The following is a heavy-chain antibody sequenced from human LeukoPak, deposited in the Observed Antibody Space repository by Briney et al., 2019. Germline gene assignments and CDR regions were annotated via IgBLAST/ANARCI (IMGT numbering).Heavy chain of an antibody. CDR2: IRSKANSYAT. CDR1: GFTFSGSA. J-gene: IGHJ4*02. V-gene: IGHV3-73*01. D-gene: IGHD6-19*01. Sequence: GGSLRLSCAASGFTFSGSAMHWVRQASGKGLEWVGRIRSKANSYATAYAASVKGRFTISRDDSKNTAYLQMNSLKTEDTAVYYCARSMITVASTAWAYWGQGTLVTVSS. CDR3: ARSMITVASTAWAY.